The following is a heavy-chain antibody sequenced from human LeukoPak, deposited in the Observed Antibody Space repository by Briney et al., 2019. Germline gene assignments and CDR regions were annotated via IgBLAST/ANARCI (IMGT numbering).Heavy chain of an antibody. CDR3: ARGPKSGYYYMDV. J-gene: IGHJ6*03. CDR1: GFTFSSYV. Sequence: QSGGSLRLSCTSSGFTFSSYVMRWVRQAPGKGLEWVSAIIPGGGTTYYADSVKGRFTISRDNSTNTLYLQMNSLRAEDTAVYYCARGPKSGYYYMDVWGKGTTVTVSS. CDR2: IIPGGGTT. V-gene: IGHV3-23*01.